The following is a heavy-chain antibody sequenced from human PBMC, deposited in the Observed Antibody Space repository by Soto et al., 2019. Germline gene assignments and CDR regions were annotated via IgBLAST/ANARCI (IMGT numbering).Heavy chain of an antibody. D-gene: IGHD2-15*01. Sequence: PGESLKISCKGSGYSFSSHWIGWVRQMPGKGLEWMGIIYPGDSNIRYSPSFEGQIDMSADRSINTAYLRLSSLKASDTATYYCTRLEETVGVVASYDYWGQGTQVTVSS. V-gene: IGHV5-51*01. CDR2: IYPGDSNI. J-gene: IGHJ4*02. CDR3: TRLEETVGVVASYDY. CDR1: GYSFSSHW.